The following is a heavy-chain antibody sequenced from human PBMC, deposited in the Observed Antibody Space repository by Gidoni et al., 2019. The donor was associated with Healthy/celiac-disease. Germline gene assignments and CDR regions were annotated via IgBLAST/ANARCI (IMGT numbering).Heavy chain of an antibody. D-gene: IGHD3-10*01. CDR3: ARDLHSGSYSPS. Sequence: QVQLVESGGGVVQPGRSLRLSCAAPGFTFSSYAMHWVRQAPGKGLEWVAVISYDGSNKYYADSVKGRFTISRDNSKNTLYLQMNSLRAEDTAVYYCARDLHSGSYSPSWGQGTLVTVSS. J-gene: IGHJ5*02. CDR1: GFTFSSYA. CDR2: ISYDGSNK. V-gene: IGHV3-30-3*01.